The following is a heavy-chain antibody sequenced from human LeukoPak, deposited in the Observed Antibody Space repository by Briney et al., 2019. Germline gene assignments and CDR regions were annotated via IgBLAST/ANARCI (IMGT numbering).Heavy chain of an antibody. V-gene: IGHV3-7*01. J-gene: IGHJ4*02. D-gene: IGHD1-14*01. CDR2: ITPDGSQK. Sequence: PGGSLRLSCTASSGFTFVTYYMTWVRQAPGKGLEWVANITPDGSQKKYVDSVQGRFIISRDNAKNSLYLQMNSLRVEDTAVYYCARDRRNFLDYWGQGTLVTVSS. CDR3: ARDRRNFLDY. CDR1: GFTFVTYY.